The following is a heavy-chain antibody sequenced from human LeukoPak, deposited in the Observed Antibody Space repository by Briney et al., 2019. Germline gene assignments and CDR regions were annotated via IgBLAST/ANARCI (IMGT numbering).Heavy chain of an antibody. Sequence: SETLPLTCNVSGGSVTSKSYYWGWIRQSPDKRLEWIGHTHQGGKTYSNPSLKTRVTVSADASETHFSLRLTSVTAADTAVYYCARLPRIPLFGVAFKFGWIDSWGQGILVTVSS. CDR3: ARLPRIPLFGVAFKFGWIDS. D-gene: IGHD3-3*01. CDR2: THQGGKT. V-gene: IGHV4-39*02. CDR1: GGSVTSKSYY. J-gene: IGHJ5*01.